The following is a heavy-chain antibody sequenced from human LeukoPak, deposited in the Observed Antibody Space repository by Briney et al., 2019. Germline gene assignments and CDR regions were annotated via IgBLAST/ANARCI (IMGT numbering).Heavy chain of an antibody. D-gene: IGHD3-16*01. CDR2: ISSSSSYI. V-gene: IGHV3-21*01. Sequence: GGSLRLSCAASGFTFSSYSMNWVRQAPGKGLEWVSSISSSSSYIYYADSVKGRFTISRDNAKNSLYLQMNSLRAEDTAVYYCARGARWAEGYFDYWGQGTLVTVSS. CDR1: GFTFSSYS. CDR3: ARGARWAEGYFDY. J-gene: IGHJ4*02.